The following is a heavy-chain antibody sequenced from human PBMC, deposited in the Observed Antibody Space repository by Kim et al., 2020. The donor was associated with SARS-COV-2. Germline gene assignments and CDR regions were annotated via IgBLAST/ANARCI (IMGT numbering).Heavy chain of an antibody. CDR1: GFTFSSYA. J-gene: IGHJ4*02. CDR3: AKSITMIVAAGGYYFDY. V-gene: IGHV3-33*06. Sequence: GGSLRLSCAASGFTFSSYAMHWVRQAPGKGLEWVAVIWYDGSNKYYADSVKGRFTISRDNSKNTLYLQMNSLRAEDTAVYYCAKSITMIVAAGGYYFDYWGQGTLVTVSS. D-gene: IGHD3-22*01. CDR2: IWYDGSNK.